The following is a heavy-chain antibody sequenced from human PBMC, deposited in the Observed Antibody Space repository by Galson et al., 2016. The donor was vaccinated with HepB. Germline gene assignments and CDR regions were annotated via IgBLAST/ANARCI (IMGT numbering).Heavy chain of an antibody. CDR2: ISKTGDA. D-gene: IGHD4/OR15-4a*01. CDR3: ARGWSYEDFDY. CDR1: GASLNSGTYF. Sequence: TLSLTCTVSGASLNSGTYFWSWIRQPAGQGLEWIGRISKTGDADYNSSLRGRVTISVDTSKNQFSLNLTSVTAADTAVYFCARGWSYEDFDYWGQGTLVSVSS. J-gene: IGHJ4*02. V-gene: IGHV4-61*02.